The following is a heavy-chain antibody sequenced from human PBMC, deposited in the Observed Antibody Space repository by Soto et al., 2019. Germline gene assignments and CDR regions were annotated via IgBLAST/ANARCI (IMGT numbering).Heavy chain of an antibody. D-gene: IGHD2-21*02. CDR3: ARDLPLYCRGDCNFDF. CDR2: ISYDGGER. CDR1: GFIFSRYG. J-gene: IGHJ4*02. Sequence: QVQLVESGGGVVQSGGSLRLSCGGSGFIFSRYGMHWVRQAPGKGLEWVTGISYDGGERFYADSVKGRFTISRDNSKNRLDLRMSSLRPEDTAVYYCARDLPLYCRGDCNFDFWGQGPLVTVSS. V-gene: IGHV3-30*03.